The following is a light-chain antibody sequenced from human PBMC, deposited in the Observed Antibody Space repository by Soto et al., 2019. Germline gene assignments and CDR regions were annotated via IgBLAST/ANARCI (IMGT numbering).Light chain of an antibody. J-gene: IGKJ4*01. CDR2: DAS. Sequence: EIVLTQSPATLYLSPGERATLSCRASQRVSSYLAWYQQKPGQGPRLLIYDASNRATGIPARFTGSGSGTDFNLTISSLEPEDFAVYYCQQRSNWLGTFGGGTRVEIK. CDR1: QRVSSY. CDR3: QQRSNWLGT. V-gene: IGKV3-11*01.